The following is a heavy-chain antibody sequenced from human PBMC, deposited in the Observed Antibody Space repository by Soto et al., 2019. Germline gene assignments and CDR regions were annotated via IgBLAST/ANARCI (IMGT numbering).Heavy chain of an antibody. D-gene: IGHD1-7*01. J-gene: IGHJ3*01. CDR1: GFTFSSYS. Sequence: GGSLRLSCAASGFTFSSYSMNWVRQAPGKGLEWVSSISSSSSYIYYADSVKGRFTISRDNAKNSLYLQMNSLRAEDTAVYYCARSLPGTYGAFDLWGQGTMVTVSS. V-gene: IGHV3-21*01. CDR3: ARSLPGTYGAFDL. CDR2: ISSSSSYI.